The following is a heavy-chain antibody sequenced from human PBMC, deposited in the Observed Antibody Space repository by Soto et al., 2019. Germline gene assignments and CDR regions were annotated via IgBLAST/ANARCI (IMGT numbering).Heavy chain of an antibody. Sequence: QVQLVESGGGVVQPGRSLRLSCAASGFTFSSYGMHWVRQAPGKGLEWVAVISHDGSNKYFADSVKGRFTISRDNSQNTLYLQMNSLRAEDKAVYYCAKHLIAVAGYLHGMDVWGQGTTVTVSS. CDR2: ISHDGSNK. D-gene: IGHD6-19*01. CDR3: AKHLIAVAGYLHGMDV. CDR1: GFTFSSYG. J-gene: IGHJ6*02. V-gene: IGHV3-30*18.